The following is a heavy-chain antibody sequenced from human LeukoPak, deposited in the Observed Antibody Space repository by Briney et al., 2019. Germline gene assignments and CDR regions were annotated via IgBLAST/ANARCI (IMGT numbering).Heavy chain of an antibody. CDR3: ARDLPILTHQTAHAFDI. CDR2: IYYSGST. CDR1: GGSISSGGYY. V-gene: IGHV4-31*03. Sequence: SETLSLTCTVSGGSISSGGYYWSWIRQHPGKGLEWIGYIYYSGSTYYNPSLKSRVTISVDTSKNQFSLKLSSVTAADTAVYYCARDLPILTHQTAHAFDIWGQGTMVTVSS. J-gene: IGHJ3*02. D-gene: IGHD3-9*01.